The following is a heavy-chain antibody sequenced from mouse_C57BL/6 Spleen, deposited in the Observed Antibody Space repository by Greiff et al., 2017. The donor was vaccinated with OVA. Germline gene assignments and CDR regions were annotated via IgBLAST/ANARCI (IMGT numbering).Heavy chain of an antibody. CDR1: GYTFTSYW. D-gene: IGHD2-1*01. Sequence: VQLQQPGAELVKPGASVKLSCKASGYTFTSYWMPWVKQRPGQGLEWIGAIDPSDSYTNYNQKFKGKATLTVDTSSSTAYMQLSSLTSEDSAVYYCAGGNYGFAYWGQGTLVTVSA. CDR2: IDPSDSYT. J-gene: IGHJ3*01. V-gene: IGHV1-50*01. CDR3: AGGNYGFAY.